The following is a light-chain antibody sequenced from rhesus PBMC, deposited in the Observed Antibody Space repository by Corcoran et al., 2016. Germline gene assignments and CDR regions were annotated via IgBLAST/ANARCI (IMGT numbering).Light chain of an antibody. CDR3: CSYAGSSTLYI. CDR2: EFA. Sequence: QAALTQPRSVSGSPGQSVTISCTGTSSDIGGYNYVSWYQHHPGAAPKLMIYEFAKRPSGVSDRFSGSKSGNTASLTISGLQAEDEADDFCCSYAGSSTLYIFGPGTRRTVL. CDR1: SSDIGGYNY. J-gene: IGLJ1*01. V-gene: IGLV2-32*01.